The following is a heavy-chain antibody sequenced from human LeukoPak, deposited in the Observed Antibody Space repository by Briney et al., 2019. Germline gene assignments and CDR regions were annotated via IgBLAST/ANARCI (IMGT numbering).Heavy chain of an antibody. D-gene: IGHD5-18*01. Sequence: ASVKVSCKASGYTFTSYYMHWVRQAPGQGLEWMGIINPSGGSTSYAQKFQGRVTMTRDTSISTAYMELSRLRSDDTAVYYCARGRPWTAMVPGGDYWGQGTLVTVSS. V-gene: IGHV1-46*01. CDR1: GYTFTSYY. CDR2: INPSGGST. J-gene: IGHJ4*02. CDR3: ARGRPWTAMVPGGDY.